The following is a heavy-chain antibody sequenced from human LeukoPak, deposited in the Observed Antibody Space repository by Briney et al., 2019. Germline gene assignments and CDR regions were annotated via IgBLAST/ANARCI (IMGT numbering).Heavy chain of an antibody. CDR2: IFHSGTT. Sequence: SETLSLTCAVSGGSISSAGYSWGWIRQPPGKGLEWIGYIFHSGTTYYNPSLKSRVTISPDRSKNQFSLKLSSVTAADTAVYYCARDLMGYDDAFDIWGQGTMVTVSS. CDR1: GGSISSAGYS. J-gene: IGHJ3*02. D-gene: IGHD5-12*01. CDR3: ARDLMGYDDAFDI. V-gene: IGHV4-30-2*01.